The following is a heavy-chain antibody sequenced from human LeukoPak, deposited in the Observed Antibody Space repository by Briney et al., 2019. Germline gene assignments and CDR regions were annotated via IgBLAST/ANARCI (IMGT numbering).Heavy chain of an antibody. CDR1: GFTFSSYW. CDR2: IKQDGGET. J-gene: IGHJ6*03. D-gene: IGHD1-14*01. CDR3: ARSPRVTGVYYMDV. V-gene: IGHV3-7*01. Sequence: GGSLRLSCAASGFTFSSYWMSWVRQAPGKGLEWVANIKQDGGETFYVDSVKGRFTISRDNSKNTLYLQMNSLRAEDTAVYYCARSPRVTGVYYMDVWGKGTTVTVSS.